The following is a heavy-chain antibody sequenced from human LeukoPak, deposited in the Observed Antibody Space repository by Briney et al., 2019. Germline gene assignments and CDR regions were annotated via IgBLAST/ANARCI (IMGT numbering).Heavy chain of an antibody. V-gene: IGHV4-59*01. CDR1: GGSISSYY. CDR2: IYYSGST. D-gene: IGHD6-13*01. Sequence: SETLSLTCTVSGGSISSYYWSWIRQPPGKGLEWIGYIYYSGSTNYNPSLKSRVTISVDTSKNQFSLKLSSVTAADTAVYYCARERISSSWYFGWFDPWGQGTLVTVSS. CDR3: ARERISSSWYFGWFDP. J-gene: IGHJ5*02.